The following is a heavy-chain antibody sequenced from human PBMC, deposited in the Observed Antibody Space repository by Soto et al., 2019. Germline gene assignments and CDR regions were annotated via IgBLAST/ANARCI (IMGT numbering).Heavy chain of an antibody. J-gene: IGHJ6*02. CDR1: GGTFSSYA. CDR3: ARDGDGYNYRPVYYYYYGMDV. V-gene: IGHV1-69*13. D-gene: IGHD5-12*01. Sequence: SVKVSCKASGGTFSSYAISWVRQAPGQGLEWMGGIIPIFGTANYAQKFQGRVTITADESTSTAYMELSSLRSEDTAVYYCARDGDGYNYRPVYYYYYGMDVWGQGTTVTVSS. CDR2: IIPIFGTA.